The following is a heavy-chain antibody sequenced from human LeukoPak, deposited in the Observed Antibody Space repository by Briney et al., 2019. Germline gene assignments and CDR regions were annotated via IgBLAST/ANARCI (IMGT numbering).Heavy chain of an antibody. Sequence: PSETLSLTCTVSGGSISGSDYYWGWIRQPPGKGLEWIGSIYYSGTTYYNPSLKSRVTISVDTSKNQFSLRLSSVTAADTAVYYCARAFRARYFDLWGRGTLVIVSS. D-gene: IGHD2/OR15-2a*01. CDR1: GGSISGSDYY. CDR2: IYYSGTT. J-gene: IGHJ2*01. CDR3: ARAFRARYFDL. V-gene: IGHV4-39*01.